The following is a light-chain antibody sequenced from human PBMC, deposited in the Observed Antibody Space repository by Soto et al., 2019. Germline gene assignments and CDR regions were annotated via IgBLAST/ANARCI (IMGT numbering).Light chain of an antibody. J-gene: IGKJ1*01. CDR1: ESVANW. V-gene: IGKV1-5*03. Sequence: DIQMTQSPSTLSASVGDRVTITCRANESVANWLAWYQQKPGKGPKLLISRSSTLASGVPSRFSGSGSGTEFTLTISSLQPDDFATYYCQQYNNYSPWTFGQGTKVDIK. CDR3: QQYNNYSPWT. CDR2: RSS.